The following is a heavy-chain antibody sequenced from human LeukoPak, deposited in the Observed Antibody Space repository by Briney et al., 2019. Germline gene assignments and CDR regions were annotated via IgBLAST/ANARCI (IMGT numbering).Heavy chain of an antibody. CDR3: ARTEYYDYVWGSYRCTYFDY. CDR1: GFTFSSYS. Sequence: PGGSLRLSCAASGFTFSSYSMNWVRQAPGKGLEWVSYISSSSSTIYYADSVKGRFTISRDNAKNSLYLQMNSLRAEDTAVYYCARTEYYDYVWGSYRCTYFDYWGQGTLVTVSS. J-gene: IGHJ4*02. CDR2: ISSSSSTI. V-gene: IGHV3-48*01. D-gene: IGHD3-16*02.